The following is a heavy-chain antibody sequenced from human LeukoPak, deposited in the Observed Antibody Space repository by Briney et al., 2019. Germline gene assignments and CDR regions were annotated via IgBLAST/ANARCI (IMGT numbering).Heavy chain of an antibody. J-gene: IGHJ4*02. CDR3: ASGGCVHYFDY. CDR1: GGSFSGYY. Sequence: SETLSLTCAVYGGSFSGYYWSWIRQPPGKGLEWIGEINHSGSTNYNPSLKSRVTISVDTSKNQFSLKLSSVTAADTAVDYWASGGCVHYFDYWGQGTLVTVSS. V-gene: IGHV4-34*01. CDR2: INHSGST. D-gene: IGHD4/OR15-4a*01.